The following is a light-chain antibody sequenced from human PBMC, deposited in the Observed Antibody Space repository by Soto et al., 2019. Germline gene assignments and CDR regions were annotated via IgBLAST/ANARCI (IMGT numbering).Light chain of an antibody. J-gene: IGKJ2*01. CDR3: QQSYSMPYA. CDR1: QTTNNY. V-gene: IGKV1-39*01. Sequence: DIQMTQSPSSLSASVGDRVTITCRASQTTNNYLNWYHLKPGKAPKLLIYAASTLQTGVPSRFTGSGSGTDFTLTIISLQPEDYATYFCQQSYSMPYAFGPGTKVDIK. CDR2: AAS.